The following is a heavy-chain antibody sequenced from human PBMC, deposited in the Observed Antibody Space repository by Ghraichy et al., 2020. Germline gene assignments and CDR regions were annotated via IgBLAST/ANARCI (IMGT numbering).Heavy chain of an antibody. D-gene: IGHD3-22*01. CDR1: GGSVNSHSYF. Sequence: SETLSLTCSVSGGSVNSHSYFWSWLRRPPGKALQWIGYVYYTGTTTYNPSLKSRLTLSIDTSRAQFSLRLMSVTAADTAVYFCARSSYYYDSDASSGLQEFYYGVDVWGQGTTVTVSS. CDR3: ARSSYYYDSDASSGLQEFYYGVDV. CDR2: VYYTGTT. V-gene: IGHV4-61*01. J-gene: IGHJ6*02.